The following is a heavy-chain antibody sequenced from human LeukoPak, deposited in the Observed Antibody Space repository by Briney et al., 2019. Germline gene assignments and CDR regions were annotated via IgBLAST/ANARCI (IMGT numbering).Heavy chain of an antibody. CDR3: ARGDDFSGDY. V-gene: IGHV3-7*04. D-gene: IGHD2-21*02. Sequence: GGSLRLCCAASGFTFRTYWMSWVRQAPGKGLEWVANIHQDGNEKYYVDSVKGRFTISRDNAKNSLYLQMNGLRVEDTAVYYCARGDDFSGDYWGQGTLVTVSS. CDR2: IHQDGNEK. J-gene: IGHJ4*02. CDR1: GFTFRTYW.